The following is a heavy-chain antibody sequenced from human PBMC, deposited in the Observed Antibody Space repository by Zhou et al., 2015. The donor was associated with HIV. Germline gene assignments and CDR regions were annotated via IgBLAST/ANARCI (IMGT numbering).Heavy chain of an antibody. J-gene: IGHJ4*02. D-gene: IGHD1-7*01. Sequence: QVQLVESGGGLVKPGGSLRLSCAASGFTFSDYYMSWIRQAPGKGLEWVSYISPSGNGRNIYYADSVKGRFTISRDNAKNSLFLQMNGLRAEDTAVYYCARTEGNWNYWKGLWLWGQGTLVTVSS. CDR3: ARTEGNWNYWKGLWL. CDR1: GFTFSDYY. V-gene: IGHV3-11*04. CDR2: ISPSGNGRNI.